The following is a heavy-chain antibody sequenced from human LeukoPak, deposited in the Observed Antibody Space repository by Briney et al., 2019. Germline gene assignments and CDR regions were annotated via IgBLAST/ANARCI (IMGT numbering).Heavy chain of an antibody. Sequence: GASLRLSCAASGFTFSSYAMSWVRQASGKGLEWVSAISGSGSTYYADSVKGRFTISRDNSKNTLYLQMNGLRAEDTAVYYCAKGTTMIVVVITSYYYYGMDVWGQGTTVTVSS. CDR3: AKGTTMIVVVITSYYYYGMDV. CDR1: GFTFSSYA. D-gene: IGHD3-22*01. J-gene: IGHJ6*02. V-gene: IGHV3-23*01. CDR2: ISGSGST.